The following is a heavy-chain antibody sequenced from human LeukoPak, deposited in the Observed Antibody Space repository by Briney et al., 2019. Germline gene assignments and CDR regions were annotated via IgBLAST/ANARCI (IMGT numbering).Heavy chain of an antibody. D-gene: IGHD5-24*01. CDR2: INPSGGST. V-gene: IGHV1-46*01. Sequence: ASVKVSCKASGYTFTSYDINWVRQAPGQGLEWMGIINPSGGSTSYAQKFQGRVTMTRDTSTSTVYMELSSLRSEDTAVYYCARRENGMDVWGRGTTVTVSS. J-gene: IGHJ6*02. CDR1: GYTFTSYD. CDR3: ARRENGMDV.